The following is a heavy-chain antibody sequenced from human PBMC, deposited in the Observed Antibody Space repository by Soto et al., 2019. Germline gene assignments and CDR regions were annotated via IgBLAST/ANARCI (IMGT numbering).Heavy chain of an antibody. CDR3: AKDGDV. CDR2: ISGSGGST. V-gene: IGHV3-23*01. Sequence: GSLRLSCAGSGFTLSRHVMTWVRQAPGKGLEWVSGISGSGGSTYYADSVKGRFTISRDNSKNTLYLQMNSLRAEDTAVYYCAKDGDVWGQGTTVTVSS. J-gene: IGHJ6*02. CDR1: GFTLSRHV.